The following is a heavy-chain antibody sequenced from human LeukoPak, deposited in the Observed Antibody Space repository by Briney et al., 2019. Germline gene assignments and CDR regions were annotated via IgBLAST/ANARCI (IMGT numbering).Heavy chain of an antibody. CDR3: AKDNHPHAFDT. CDR2: ISGSGGST. V-gene: IGHV3-23*01. J-gene: IGHJ3*02. CDR1: GLTFSSYA. Sequence: PGGSLRLSCADPGLTFSSYAMSWVRQAPGKGLEWVSVISGSGGSTYYTDSVKGRFTISRDNSKNTLYLQMNSLRAEDTAVYYCAKDNHPHAFDTWGQGTMVTVSS. D-gene: IGHD1-14*01.